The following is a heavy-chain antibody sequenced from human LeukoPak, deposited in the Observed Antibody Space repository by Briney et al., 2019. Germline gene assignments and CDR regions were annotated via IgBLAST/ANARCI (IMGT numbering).Heavy chain of an antibody. J-gene: IGHJ4*02. D-gene: IGHD3-16*01. CDR1: GYTFTDYY. CDR3: VRDGGFDY. V-gene: IGHV1-2*02. Sequence: ASVKVSCKESGYTFTDYYMHWVRQAPGQGLEWMGWIDPNSGGTNYAQKLQGRVTKTRDTSITTAYMELSSLRSDDTAVYYCVRDGGFDYWGQGTLVTVSS. CDR2: IDPNSGGT.